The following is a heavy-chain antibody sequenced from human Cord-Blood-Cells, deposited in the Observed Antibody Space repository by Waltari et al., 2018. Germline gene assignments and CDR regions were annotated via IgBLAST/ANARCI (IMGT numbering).Heavy chain of an antibody. D-gene: IGHD3-22*01. CDR2: INQSGST. CDR1: GGSFSGYY. Sequence: QVQLQQWGAGLLKPSETLSLTCAVYGGSFSGYYWSWIRHPPGKGLEWLGEINQSGSTNYHPSLKSRVTISVDTSKNQFSLKLSSVTAADTAVYYCARGRVAYYYDSSGDYYYGMDVWGQGTTVTVSS. V-gene: IGHV4-34*01. CDR3: ARGRVAYYYDSSGDYYYGMDV. J-gene: IGHJ6*02.